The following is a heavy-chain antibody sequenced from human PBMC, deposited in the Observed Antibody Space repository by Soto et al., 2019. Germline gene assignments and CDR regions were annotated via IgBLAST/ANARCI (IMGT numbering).Heavy chain of an antibody. D-gene: IGHD3-22*01. CDR1: GFIFSAYS. CDR3: ARSLNYYDDDDYQRSFYLDY. CDR2: ISSSGRTI. Sequence: EVQLVESGGGLVQPGGSLRLSCTASGFIFSAYSMNWVRQAPGKGLEWVSYISSSGRTIDYTDSVKGRFTVSRDSAKNSLHLKMNGLRDEDTAVYYCARSLNYYDDDDYQRSFYLDYWGQGALVTVSS. J-gene: IGHJ4*02. V-gene: IGHV3-48*02.